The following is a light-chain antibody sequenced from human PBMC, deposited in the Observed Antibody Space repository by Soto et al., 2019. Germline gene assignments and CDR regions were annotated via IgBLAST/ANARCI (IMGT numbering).Light chain of an antibody. CDR1: QSVSSSY. CDR2: GAS. Sequence: EIVLTQSPDTLSLSPGERATLSCRASQSVSSSYLAWYQQKPGQAPRLLIYGASSRVIGIPDRFSGSGSGTDFTLTISRLEPEDFAMYYCQQYGSSPTFGQGTKVEIK. CDR3: QQYGSSPT. V-gene: IGKV3-20*01. J-gene: IGKJ1*01.